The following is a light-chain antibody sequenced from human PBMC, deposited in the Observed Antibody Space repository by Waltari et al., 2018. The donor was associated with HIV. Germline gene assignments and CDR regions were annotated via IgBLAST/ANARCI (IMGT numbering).Light chain of an antibody. CDR3: CSYVSNTIPWV. J-gene: IGLJ3*02. V-gene: IGLV2-23*02. Sequence: QSALTQPASVSGSPGQSITISCTGTSSDVGSYNLVSWYQQHPGKAPKLMIYEVSKRPSGVSNRFSGSKSGNTASLTISGLQAEDEADYYCCSYVSNTIPWVFGGGTKLTVL. CDR1: SSDVGSYNL. CDR2: EVS.